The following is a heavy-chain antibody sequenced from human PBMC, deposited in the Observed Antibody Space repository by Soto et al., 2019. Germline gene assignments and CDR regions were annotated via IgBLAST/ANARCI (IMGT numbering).Heavy chain of an antibody. CDR1: GGSFGRYY. CDR2: IDYSGDT. Sequence: SETLSLTCAVYGGSFGRYYWTWVRQPPGKGLEWIGEIDYSGDTNYNPSIKSRVTISVDTSKNQFSLKLTSVTAADTAMYYCARDKITGLFDYWGQGTLVTVSS. V-gene: IGHV4-34*01. J-gene: IGHJ4*02. D-gene: IGHD2-8*02. CDR3: ARDKITGLFDY.